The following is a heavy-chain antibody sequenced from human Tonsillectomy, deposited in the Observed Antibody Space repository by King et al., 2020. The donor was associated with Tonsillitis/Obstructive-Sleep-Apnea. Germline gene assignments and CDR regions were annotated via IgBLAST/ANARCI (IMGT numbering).Heavy chain of an antibody. CDR2: IYYSGGT. D-gene: IGHD3-16*01. Sequence: QLQESGPGLVKPSETLSLTCTVSGGSISGYYWSWIRQPPGKGLEWIAYIYYSGGTNYNPSLKSRVTISVDTSKNRVSLRLSSVTAADTAVYYCAREGAKVNAFDIGGQGTLFTFSS. J-gene: IGHJ3*02. CDR3: AREGAKVNAFDI. V-gene: IGHV4-59*01. CDR1: GGSISGYY.